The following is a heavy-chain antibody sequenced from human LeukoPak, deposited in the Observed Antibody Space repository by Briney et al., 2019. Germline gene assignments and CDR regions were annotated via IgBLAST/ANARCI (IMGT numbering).Heavy chain of an antibody. CDR2: INPNSGGT. D-gene: IGHD1-26*01. CDR1: GYTFTGYY. V-gene: IGHV1-2*02. J-gene: IGHJ4*02. Sequence: ASVKVSCKASGYTFTGYYMHWVRQAPGQGLEWMGWINPNSGGTDYAQKFQGRVTMTRDTSISTAYMELSRLRSDDTAVYYCATVRSESYLIDYWGQGTLVTVSS. CDR3: ATVRSESYLIDY.